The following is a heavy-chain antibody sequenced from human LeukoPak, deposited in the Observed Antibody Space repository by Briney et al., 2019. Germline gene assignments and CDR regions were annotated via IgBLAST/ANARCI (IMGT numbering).Heavy chain of an antibody. CDR1: GGSISSSSDY. CDR2: IYYSGST. V-gene: IGHV4-39*01. J-gene: IGHJ4*02. Sequence: SETLSLTCTVSGGSISSSSDYWGWIRQPPGKGLEWIGSIYYSGSTYYNPSPKSRVTISVDTAKNQFSLKLSSVTAADTAVYYCARHNGLSSGYDYWGQGTLVTVSS. CDR3: ARHNGLSSGYDY. D-gene: IGHD6-19*01.